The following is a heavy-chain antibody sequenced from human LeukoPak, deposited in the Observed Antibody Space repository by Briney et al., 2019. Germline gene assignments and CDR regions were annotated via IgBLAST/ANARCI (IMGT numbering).Heavy chain of an antibody. V-gene: IGHV3-33*01. Sequence: QPGGSLRLSCAASGFTFSAYGMHWVRQSPGKGLEWVAGLSYDGTKEYFADSVKGQFTVSRDNSKNTLYLQMNSLRAEDTAVYYCARDRVAKMITHYYHLGVWGQGTTVTVSS. CDR2: LSYDGTKE. CDR3: ARDRVAKMITHYYHLGV. J-gene: IGHJ6*02. CDR1: GFTFSAYG. D-gene: IGHD3-16*01.